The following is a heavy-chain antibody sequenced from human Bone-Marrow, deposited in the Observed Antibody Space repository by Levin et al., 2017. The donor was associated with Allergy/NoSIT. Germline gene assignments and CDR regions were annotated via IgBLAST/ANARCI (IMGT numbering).Heavy chain of an antibody. D-gene: IGHD6-6*01. Sequence: SETLSLTCTVSGGSVNSGGNYWSWIRQPPGKGLEWMGDIYSRGSTNYNPSLKSRLTISVETSTNQFSLNLTSVTAADTGIYYCARRVAVPAARLRGQFYFYMDVWGNGTTVTVSS. CDR1: GGSVNSGGNY. J-gene: IGHJ6*03. CDR2: IYSRGST. V-gene: IGHV4-61*08. CDR3: ARRVAVPAARLRGQFYFYMDV.